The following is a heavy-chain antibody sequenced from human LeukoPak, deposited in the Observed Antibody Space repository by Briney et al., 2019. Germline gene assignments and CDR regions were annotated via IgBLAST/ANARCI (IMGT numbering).Heavy chain of an antibody. CDR1: GYTFTSYA. Sequence: ASVKVSCKASGYTFTSYAMHWVRQAPGQRLEWMGWINAGNGNTKYSQEFQGRVTITRDTSASTAYMELSSLRSEDMAVYYCARGRVGARGLFDYWGQGTLVTVSS. CDR3: ARGRVGARGLFDY. V-gene: IGHV1-3*03. J-gene: IGHJ4*02. CDR2: INAGNGNT. D-gene: IGHD1-26*01.